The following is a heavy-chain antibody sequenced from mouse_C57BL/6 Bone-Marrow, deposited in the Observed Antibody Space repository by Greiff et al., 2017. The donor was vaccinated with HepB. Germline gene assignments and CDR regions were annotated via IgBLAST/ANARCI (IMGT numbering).Heavy chain of an antibody. Sequence: VQLQQPGAELVKPGASVKMSCKASGYTFTSYWITWVKQRPGQGLEWIGDIYPGSGSTNYNEKFKSKATLTVDTSSSTAYMQLSSLTSEDSAVYYCASPPYDYDRGMDYWGQGTSVTVSS. J-gene: IGHJ4*01. CDR3: ASPPYDYDRGMDY. CDR1: GYTFTSYW. D-gene: IGHD2-4*01. V-gene: IGHV1-55*01. CDR2: IYPGSGST.